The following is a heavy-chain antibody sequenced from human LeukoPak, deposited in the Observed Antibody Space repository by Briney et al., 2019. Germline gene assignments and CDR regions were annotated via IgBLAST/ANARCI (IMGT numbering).Heavy chain of an antibody. CDR2: IYYSGST. Sequence: PSETLSPTCTVSGGSISSSSYYWGWIRQPPGKGLEWIGSIYYSGSTYYNPSLKSRVTISVDTSKNQFSLKLSSVTAAGTAVYYCARSRYYCSGGSCYTGDFDYWSQGTLVTVSS. V-gene: IGHV4-39*01. D-gene: IGHD2-15*01. CDR3: ARSRYYCSGGSCYTGDFDY. CDR1: GGSISSSSYY. J-gene: IGHJ4*02.